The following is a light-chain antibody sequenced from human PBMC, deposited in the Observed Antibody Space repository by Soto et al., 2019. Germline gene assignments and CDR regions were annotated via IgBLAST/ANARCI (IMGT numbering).Light chain of an antibody. CDR2: EDT. J-gene: IGLJ2*01. Sequence: QSVLTQPASVSGSPGQSITISCSGTTNDIGNSNLVSWYQQHPNRAPKLLIYEDTKRPSGVSDRFSGSKSGNTASLTISGLRTEDGATYYCSSYTSSSTLVVFGGGTKVTVL. V-gene: IGLV2-14*02. CDR1: TNDIGNSNL. CDR3: SSYTSSSTLVV.